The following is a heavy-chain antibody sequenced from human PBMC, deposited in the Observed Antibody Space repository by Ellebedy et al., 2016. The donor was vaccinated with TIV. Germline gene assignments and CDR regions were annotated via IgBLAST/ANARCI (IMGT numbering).Heavy chain of an antibody. CDR1: GFVFTNYG. J-gene: IGHJ6*02. V-gene: IGHV3-30*03. CDR2: ISHDDGTNK. Sequence: GESLKISCAASGFVFTNYGMHWVRQAPGKGLEWVAVISHDDGTNKNYADSVKGRFTISRDSSKNMVFLQMNSLRAEDTAVYYCARWNYYCTIDVWGQGTTVTVSS. CDR3: ARWNYYCTIDV.